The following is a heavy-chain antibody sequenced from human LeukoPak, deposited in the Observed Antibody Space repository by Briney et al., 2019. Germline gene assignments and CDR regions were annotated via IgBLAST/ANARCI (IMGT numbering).Heavy chain of an antibody. D-gene: IGHD6-13*01. J-gene: IGHJ5*02. CDR2: MYSSGST. CDR1: GGSMSSYY. Sequence: NPSETLSLTCTVSGGSMSSYYWSWIRQPPGKGLEWIGSMYSSGSTYYSPSLMSRITISVDMSKNQFSLKLTSVTAADTAVYYCAREGFGISAAGHGFDPWGQGTLVTVSS. V-gene: IGHV4-59*12. CDR3: AREGFGISAAGHGFDP.